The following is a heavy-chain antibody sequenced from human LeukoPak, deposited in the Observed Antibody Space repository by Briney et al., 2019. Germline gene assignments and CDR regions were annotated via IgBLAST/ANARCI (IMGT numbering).Heavy chain of an antibody. J-gene: IGHJ4*02. Sequence: GGSLRLSCAASGFTFSNYWMNWVRRAPGKGLEWVATINQDGSERNYVDSVKGRFTISRDIATNSLYLQMNSLRVEDTALYYCARSIEYWGQGTLVTVSS. CDR2: INQDGSER. V-gene: IGHV3-7*01. CDR3: ARSIEY. CDR1: GFTFSNYW.